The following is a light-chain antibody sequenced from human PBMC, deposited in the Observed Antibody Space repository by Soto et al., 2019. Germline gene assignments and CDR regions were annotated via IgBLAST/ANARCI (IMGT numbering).Light chain of an antibody. V-gene: IGKV3-15*01. Sequence: EIVMTQSPATLSVSPGERATLSCRASQSVSANLAWYQQKPGQAPRLLIYGASSRATGIPARFSGSGSGTDFTLTISSLHSEDFAVYYCQQYNNWATFGPGTRLEIE. CDR3: QQYNNWAT. CDR1: QSVSAN. CDR2: GAS. J-gene: IGKJ5*01.